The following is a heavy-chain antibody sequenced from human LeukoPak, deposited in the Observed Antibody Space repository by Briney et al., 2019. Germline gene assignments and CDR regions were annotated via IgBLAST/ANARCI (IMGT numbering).Heavy chain of an antibody. CDR2: IYYSGST. CDR1: GGSISSYY. V-gene: IGHV4-59*01. J-gene: IGHJ4*02. Sequence: SETLSLTCTVSGGSISSYYWSWIRQPPGKGLEWIGYIYYSGSTNYNPSLKSRVTISVDTSKNQFSLKLSSVTAADTAVYYCARVAPIVATFEYWGQGTLVTVSS. CDR3: ARVAPIVATFEY. D-gene: IGHD5-12*01.